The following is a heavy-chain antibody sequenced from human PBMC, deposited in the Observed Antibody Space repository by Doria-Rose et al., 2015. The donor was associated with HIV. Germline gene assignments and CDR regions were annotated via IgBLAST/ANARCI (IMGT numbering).Heavy chain of an antibody. J-gene: IGHJ4*02. Sequence: GGSISSYYWSWIRQPPGKGLEWIGYIYYTGNTNSNPSLKSRVTISVDTSKNQFSLRLNSVTAADTAVYYCATDRGSGWTFDYWGQGTLVTVSS. D-gene: IGHD6-19*01. CDR1: GGSISSYY. V-gene: IGHV4-59*01. CDR2: IYYTGNT. CDR3: ATDRGSGWTFDY.